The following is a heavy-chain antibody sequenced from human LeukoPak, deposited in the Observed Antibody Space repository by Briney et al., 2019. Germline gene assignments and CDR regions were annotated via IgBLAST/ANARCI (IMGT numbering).Heavy chain of an antibody. CDR1: GFTFSSYG. V-gene: IGHV3-30*02. J-gene: IGHJ6*03. Sequence: PGGSLRLSCAASGFTFSSYGMHWVRQAPGKGLEWVAFIRYDGSNKYYADSVKGRFTISRDNSKNTLYLQMNSLRAEDTAVYYCAKDVWKHYYYMDVWGKGTTVTISS. CDR2: IRYDGSNK. D-gene: IGHD3-16*01. CDR3: AKDVWKHYYYMDV.